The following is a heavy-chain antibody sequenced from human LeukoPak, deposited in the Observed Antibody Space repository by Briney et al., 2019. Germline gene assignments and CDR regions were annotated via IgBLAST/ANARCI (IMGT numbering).Heavy chain of an antibody. CDR3: ARVRGCSSTSCYKSLGLYWYFDL. D-gene: IGHD2-2*02. J-gene: IGHJ2*01. V-gene: IGHV4-31*03. Sequence: SVNLSLNCTVSGVSISSGGYYWSWIRQHPGKGLEWIRYIYYSGSTYYNPSLKSRVTISVDTSKNQFSLKLSSVTAADTAVYYCARVRGCSSTSCYKSLGLYWYFDLWGRGTLVTVSS. CDR1: GVSISSGGYY. CDR2: IYYSGST.